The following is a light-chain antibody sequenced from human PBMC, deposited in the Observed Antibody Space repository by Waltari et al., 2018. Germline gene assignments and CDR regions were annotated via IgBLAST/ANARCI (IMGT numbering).Light chain of an antibody. J-gene: IGKJ4*01. CDR2: DAS. V-gene: IGKV3-11*01. Sequence: EIVLTQSPATLSLSPGERATLSCRASQNIDSYLAWYQLKPGQVPRLLIYDASNRATGSPARFSGSGSGADFTHIISSLEPEDFAVYYCHQRSKWPLTFGGGTKVEIK. CDR3: HQRSKWPLT. CDR1: QNIDSY.